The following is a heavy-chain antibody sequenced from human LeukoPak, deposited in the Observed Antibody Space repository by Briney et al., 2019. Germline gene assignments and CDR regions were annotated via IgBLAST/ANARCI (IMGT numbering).Heavy chain of an antibody. J-gene: IGHJ6*03. CDR1: GGTFSSYA. V-gene: IGHV1-69*05. CDR3: ARDLGVAARPDYYYYMDV. D-gene: IGHD6-6*01. CDR2: IIPIFGTA. Sequence: GASVKVSCKASGGTFSSYAISWVRQAPGQGLEWMGGIIPIFGTANYAQKFQGRATITTDESTSTAYMELSSLRSEDTAVYYCARDLGVAARPDYYYYMDVWGKGTTVTVSS.